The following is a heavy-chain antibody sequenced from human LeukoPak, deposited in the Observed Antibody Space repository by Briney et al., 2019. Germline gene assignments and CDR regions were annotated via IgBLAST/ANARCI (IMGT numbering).Heavy chain of an antibody. V-gene: IGHV1-2*06. J-gene: IGHJ3*02. D-gene: IGHD3-9*01. Sequence: GASVKVSCKASGYTFTGYYMHWVRQAPGQGHEWMGRINPNSGGTNYAQKFQGRVTMTRDTSISTAYMELSRLRSDDTAVYYCARAVTDYDILTGYYLNAFDIWGQGTMVTVSS. CDR1: GYTFTGYY. CDR2: INPNSGGT. CDR3: ARAVTDYDILTGYYLNAFDI.